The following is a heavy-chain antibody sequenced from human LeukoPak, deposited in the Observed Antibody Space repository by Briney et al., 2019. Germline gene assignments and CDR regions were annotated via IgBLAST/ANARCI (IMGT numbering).Heavy chain of an antibody. CDR2: IRYDGINE. D-gene: IGHD2/OR15-2a*01. Sequence: GGSLRLSCTASGFTFNNYGMHWVRQAPGKGLEWVAFIRYDGINEYYTDSVKGRFTISRDNSKNTLYLQLNSLRAEDTAVYYCAKEILYGSVDYWGQGTLVTVSS. V-gene: IGHV3-30*02. CDR1: GFTFNNYG. CDR3: AKEILYGSVDY. J-gene: IGHJ4*02.